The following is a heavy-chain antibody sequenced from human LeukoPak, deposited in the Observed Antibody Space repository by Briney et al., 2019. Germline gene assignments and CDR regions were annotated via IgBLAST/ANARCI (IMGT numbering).Heavy chain of an antibody. J-gene: IGHJ4*02. CDR1: GGTFSSYA. V-gene: IGHV1-69*04. CDR3: ASESLGDGYNRPFDY. CDR2: IIPILGLA. D-gene: IGHD5-12*01. Sequence: GASVKVSCKASGGTFSSYAISWVRQAPGQGLEWMGRIIPILGLANYAQKFQGRVTITADKSTSTAYMELSSLRSEDTAVYYCASESLGDGYNRPFDYWGQGTLVTVSS.